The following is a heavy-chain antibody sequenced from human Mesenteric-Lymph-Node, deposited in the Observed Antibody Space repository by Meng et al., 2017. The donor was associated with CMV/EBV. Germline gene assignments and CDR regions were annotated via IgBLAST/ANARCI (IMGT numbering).Heavy chain of an antibody. CDR3: AKGSGEIVVVPAAPTGYYYYAMDV. CDR2: ISASGSST. Sequence: GGSLRLSCAASGFTFNNYAMTWVRQAPGKGLEWVSIISASGSSTYYADSVVGRFTISRDNSKNTVYLQMNGLRAEDTAVYYCAKGSGEIVVVPAAPTGYYYYAMDVWGQGTTVTVSS. V-gene: IGHV3-23*01. CDR1: GFTFNNYA. J-gene: IGHJ6*02. D-gene: IGHD2-2*01.